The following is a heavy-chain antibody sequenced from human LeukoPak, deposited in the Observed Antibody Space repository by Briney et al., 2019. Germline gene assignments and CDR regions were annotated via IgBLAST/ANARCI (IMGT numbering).Heavy chain of an antibody. CDR1: GGSISSYY. Sequence: SETLSLTCTVSGGSISSYYWSWIRQPAGKGLEWIGRIYTSRSTNYNPSLKSRVTTSVDTSKNQFSLKLSSVTAADTAVYYCARDQYDYYGSGSLPGYMDVWGKGTTVTVSS. D-gene: IGHD3-10*01. J-gene: IGHJ6*03. CDR2: IYTSRST. V-gene: IGHV4-4*07. CDR3: ARDQYDYYGSGSLPGYMDV.